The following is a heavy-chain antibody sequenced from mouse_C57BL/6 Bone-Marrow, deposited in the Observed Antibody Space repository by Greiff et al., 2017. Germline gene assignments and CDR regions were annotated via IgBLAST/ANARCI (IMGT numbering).Heavy chain of an antibody. Sequence: QVQLQQSGAELVRPGASVKLSCKASGYTFTSYWIRWVKQRTGQGLEWIGEIYPTSGNTYYNEKFKGKATLTADKSSSTAYMELRSLTSEDSAVDFCAIWGCWFAWFAYWGQGTLVTVSA. V-gene: IGHV1-81*01. CDR2: IYPTSGNT. D-gene: IGHD1-1*02. CDR3: AIWGCWFAWFAY. CDR1: GYTFTSYW. J-gene: IGHJ3*01.